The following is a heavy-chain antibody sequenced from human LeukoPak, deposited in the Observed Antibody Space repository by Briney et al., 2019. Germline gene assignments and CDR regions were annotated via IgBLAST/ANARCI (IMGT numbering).Heavy chain of an antibody. D-gene: IGHD3-22*01. Sequence: GGSLRLSCEAPGFTFSSYSMSWVRQAPGKGLEWVSAISGSGGSTYYADSVKGRFTISRDNSKNTLYLQMNSLRAEDTAVYYCAKIGGYYYDSSGYYFGAFDIWGQGTMVTVSS. CDR3: AKIGGYYYDSSGYYFGAFDI. CDR1: GFTFSSYS. J-gene: IGHJ3*02. V-gene: IGHV3-23*01. CDR2: ISGSGGST.